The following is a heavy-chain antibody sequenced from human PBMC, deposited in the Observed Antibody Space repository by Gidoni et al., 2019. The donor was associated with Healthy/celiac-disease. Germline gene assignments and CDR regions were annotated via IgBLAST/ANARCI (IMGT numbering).Heavy chain of an antibody. V-gene: IGHV3-21*01. J-gene: IGHJ2*01. CDR3: ASFPMGYCSGGSCYYYWYFDL. D-gene: IGHD2-15*01. Sequence: EVQLVESGGGLVKPGGSLRLSCAASGFTFSSYSMNWVRQAPGKGLEWVSSISSSSSYIYYADSVKGRFTISRDNAKNSLYLQMNSLRAEDTAVYYCASFPMGYCSGGSCYYYWYFDLWGRGTLVTVSS. CDR2: ISSSSSYI. CDR1: GFTFSSYS.